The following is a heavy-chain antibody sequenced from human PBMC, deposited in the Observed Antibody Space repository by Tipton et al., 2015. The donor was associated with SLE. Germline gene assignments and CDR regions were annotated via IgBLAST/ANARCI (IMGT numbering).Heavy chain of an antibody. Sequence: TLSLTCTVSGGSISSYYWSWIRQPPGKGLEWIGYIYYSGSTNYNPSLKSRVTISVDTSKNQFSLKLSSVTAADTAVYYCATGIAVAGAFDSWGQGTLVTVSS. CDR3: ATGIAVAGAFDS. V-gene: IGHV4-59*01. CDR1: GGSISSYY. J-gene: IGHJ4*02. D-gene: IGHD6-19*01. CDR2: IYYSGST.